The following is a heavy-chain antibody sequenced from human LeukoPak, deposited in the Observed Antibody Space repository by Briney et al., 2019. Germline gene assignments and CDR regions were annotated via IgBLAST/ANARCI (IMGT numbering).Heavy chain of an antibody. CDR3: ARSPYYYYYMDV. CDR1: AYTFTGYY. Sequence: ASVKVSCKPSAYTFTGYYMHWVRQAPGQGLEWMGWINPNSGGTNYAQKFQGRVTMTRDTSISTAYMELSRLRSDDTAVYYCARSPYYYYYMDVWGKGATVTVSS. CDR2: INPNSGGT. V-gene: IGHV1-2*02. J-gene: IGHJ6*03.